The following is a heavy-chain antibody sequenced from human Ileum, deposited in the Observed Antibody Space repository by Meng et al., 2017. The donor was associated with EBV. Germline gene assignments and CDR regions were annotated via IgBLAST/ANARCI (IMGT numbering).Heavy chain of an antibody. J-gene: IGHJ4*02. Sequence: VPLTESGPGLVQPSGTQYLTCDVCGGSISCNYWSWIRQSPLKGLEWIGFFYEGTTNYNPSLKSRVTIAAGPANNQISLRLSSVTSADTAVYYCAKGGQWDPLDSWGRGILVTVSS. D-gene: IGHD1-26*01. CDR2: FYEGTT. CDR3: AKGGQWDPLDS. CDR1: GGSISCNY. V-gene: IGHV4-59*01.